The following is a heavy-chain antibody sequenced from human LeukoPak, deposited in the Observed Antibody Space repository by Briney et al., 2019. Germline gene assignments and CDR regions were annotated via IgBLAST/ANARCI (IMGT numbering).Heavy chain of an antibody. CDR3: ARAPDSSGYYYDYFDY. Sequence: SVKVSCTASGGTFSSYAISWVRQAPGQGLEWMGGIIPIFGTANYAQKFQGRVTITADESTSTAYMELSSLRSEDTAVYYCARAPDSSGYYYDYFDYWGQGTLVTVSS. V-gene: IGHV1-69*01. J-gene: IGHJ4*02. D-gene: IGHD3-22*01. CDR2: IIPIFGTA. CDR1: GGTFSSYA.